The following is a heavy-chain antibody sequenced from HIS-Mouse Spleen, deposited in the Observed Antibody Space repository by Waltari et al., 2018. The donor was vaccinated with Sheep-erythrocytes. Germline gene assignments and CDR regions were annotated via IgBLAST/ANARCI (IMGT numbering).Heavy chain of an antibody. CDR3: ARGSGVYGDYVDY. CDR1: GYTFTSYD. D-gene: IGHD4-17*01. V-gene: IGHV1-8*01. CDR2: MNPNSGNT. J-gene: IGHJ4*02. Sequence: QVQLVQSGAEVKKPGASVKVSCKASGYTFTSYDINWVRQATGQGLEGMGGMNPNSGNTGYAQKCPGRVTMTRNTSIRTAYMELSSLRSEDTAVYYCARGSGVYGDYVDYWGQGTLVTVSS.